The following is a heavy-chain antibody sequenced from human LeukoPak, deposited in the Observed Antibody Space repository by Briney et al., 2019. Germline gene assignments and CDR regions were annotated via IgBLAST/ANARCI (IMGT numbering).Heavy chain of an antibody. CDR1: GFTFSSYA. D-gene: IGHD6-19*01. J-gene: IGHJ5*02. Sequence: PGGSLRLSCAASGFTFSSYAMHWVRQAPGKGLEWVAVISYDGSNKYYADSVKGRFTISRDNSKNTLYLQMNSLRAEDTAVYYCARAGSSGWYYSIVNWFDPWGQGTLVTVSS. CDR2: ISYDGSNK. V-gene: IGHV3-30-3*01. CDR3: ARAGSSGWYYSIVNWFDP.